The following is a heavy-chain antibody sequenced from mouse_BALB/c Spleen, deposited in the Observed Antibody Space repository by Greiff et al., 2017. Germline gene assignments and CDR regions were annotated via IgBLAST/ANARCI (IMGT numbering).Heavy chain of an antibody. J-gene: IGHJ4*01. CDR3: ARDGNHYYYAMDY. V-gene: IGHV3-2*02. Sequence: VQLKESGPGLVKPSQSLSLTCTVTGYSITSDYAWNWIRQFPGNKLEWMGYISYSGSTSYNPSLKSRISITRDTSKNQFFLQLNSVTTEDTATYYCARDGNHYYYAMDYWGQGTSVTVSS. CDR2: ISYSGST. D-gene: IGHD2-1*01. CDR1: GYSITSDYA.